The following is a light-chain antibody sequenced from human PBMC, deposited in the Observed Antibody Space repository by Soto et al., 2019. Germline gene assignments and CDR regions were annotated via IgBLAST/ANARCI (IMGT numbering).Light chain of an antibody. CDR2: WAS. Sequence: DIVMTQSLDSLAVSLGERATINCKSSQSVFSNSKNKNYFAWYQQKPGQPPKLLIYWASTRESGVPDRFSGSGSGTDFTLTISSLQAEDVAVYYCQQYFNTPHTFGQGTKLAIK. J-gene: IGKJ2*01. CDR1: QSVFSNSKNKNY. V-gene: IGKV4-1*01. CDR3: QQYFNTPHT.